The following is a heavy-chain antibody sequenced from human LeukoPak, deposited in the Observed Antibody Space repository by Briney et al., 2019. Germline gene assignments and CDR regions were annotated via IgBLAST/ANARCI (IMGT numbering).Heavy chain of an antibody. CDR3: AKVRYYYGSGSDYDGFDI. D-gene: IGHD3-10*01. CDR1: GFTFSSYG. CDR2: ISYDGSNK. Sequence: GGSLRLSCAASGFTFSSYGMHWVRQAPGKGLEWVAVISYDGSNKYYGDSVKGRFTISRDNPKNTLYLQVNSLRAEDTAVYYCAKVRYYYGSGSDYDGFDIWGQGTMVTVSS. V-gene: IGHV3-30*18. J-gene: IGHJ3*02.